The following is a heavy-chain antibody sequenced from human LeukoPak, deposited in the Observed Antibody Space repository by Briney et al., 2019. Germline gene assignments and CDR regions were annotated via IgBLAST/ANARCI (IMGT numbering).Heavy chain of an antibody. Sequence: SETLSLTCSVSGDSITSRNWWTWVRQTPEKGLEWIGEIYHTGSTNYNPSVEGRVTISIDKSKNQFSLMLNSVTAADTALYYCARGMWFDTLFSAFDVWGQGTMVSVSS. D-gene: IGHD3-10*01. CDR3: ARGMWFDTLFSAFDV. CDR2: IYHTGST. J-gene: IGHJ3*01. V-gene: IGHV4-4*02. CDR1: GDSITSRNW.